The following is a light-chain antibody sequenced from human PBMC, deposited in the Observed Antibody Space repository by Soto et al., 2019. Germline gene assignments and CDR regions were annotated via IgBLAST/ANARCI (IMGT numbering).Light chain of an antibody. CDR3: XQYNSYSGYT. V-gene: IGKV1-5*01. CDR2: DAS. Sequence: DIQMTQSPSTLSASVGDRVTITCRASQSISSWLAWYQQKPGKAPKLLIYDASSLESGVPSRFSGSGSGTEFTLTISSLXXXXXXXYXCXQYNSYSGYTFGQGTKLEIK. CDR1: QSISSW. J-gene: IGKJ2*01.